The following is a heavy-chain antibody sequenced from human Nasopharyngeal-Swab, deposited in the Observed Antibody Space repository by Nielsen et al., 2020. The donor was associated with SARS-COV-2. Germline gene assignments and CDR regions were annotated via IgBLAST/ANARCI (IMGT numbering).Heavy chain of an antibody. D-gene: IGHD5-18*01. V-gene: IGHV3-30-3*01. CDR1: GFTFSSYA. Sequence: GESLKISCAASGFTFSSYAMHWVRQAPGKGLEWVAVISYDGGNKYYADSVKGRFTISRDNSKNTLYLQMNSLRAEDTAVYYCARSLTTGYSYGYYDYWGQGTLVTVSS. CDR3: ARSLTTGYSYGYYDY. CDR2: ISYDGGNK. J-gene: IGHJ4*02.